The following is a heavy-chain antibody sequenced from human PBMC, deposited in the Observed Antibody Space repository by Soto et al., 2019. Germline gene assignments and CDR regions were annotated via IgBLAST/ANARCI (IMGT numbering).Heavy chain of an antibody. V-gene: IGHV5-51*01. CDR1: GYMFTNYW. J-gene: IGHJ6*02. Sequence: RGESLNISWQGSGYMFTNYWINWVRQVSGGGLEWMVIIYPGDSDTRYSPSFQGQVTTTADKSTSTAYLQWNTLKASDTAMYYCASHICNFRYFYYAMDVWGQGTTVTVSS. D-gene: IGHD1-1*01. CDR3: ASHICNFRYFYYAMDV. CDR2: IYPGDSDT.